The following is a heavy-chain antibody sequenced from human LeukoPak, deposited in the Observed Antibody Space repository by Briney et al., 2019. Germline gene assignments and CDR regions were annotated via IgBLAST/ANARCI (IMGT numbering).Heavy chain of an antibody. V-gene: IGHV3-21*01. CDR1: GFTFSSYS. CDR3: ARDPRAGYRSFRFDP. CDR2: ISSSSSYI. J-gene: IGHJ5*02. D-gene: IGHD6-13*01. Sequence: GGPLRLSCAASGFTFSSYSMNWVRQAPGKGLEWVSSISSSSSYIYYADSVKGRFTISRDNAKNSLYLQMNSLRAEDTAVYYCARDPRAGYRSFRFDPWGQGTLVTVSS.